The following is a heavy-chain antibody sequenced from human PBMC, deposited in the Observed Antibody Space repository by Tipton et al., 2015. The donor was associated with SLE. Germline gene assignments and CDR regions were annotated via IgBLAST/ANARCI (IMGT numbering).Heavy chain of an antibody. CDR2: IYYSGST. J-gene: IGHJ3*02. Sequence: TMSLTCTVSGGSISSYYWSWIRQPPGKGLEWIGYIYYSGSTNYNPSLKSRVTISVDTSKNQFSLKLSSVTAADTAAYYCARDGTLVEMATIPAFDIWGQGTMVTVSS. CDR3: ARDGTLVEMATIPAFDI. D-gene: IGHD5-24*01. CDR1: GGSISSYY. V-gene: IGHV4-59*01.